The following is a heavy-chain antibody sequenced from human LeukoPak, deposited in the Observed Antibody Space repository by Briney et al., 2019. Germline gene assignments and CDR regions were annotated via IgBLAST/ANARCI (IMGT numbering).Heavy chain of an antibody. J-gene: IGHJ4*02. D-gene: IGHD6-19*01. Sequence: SETLSLTCSVSGDSFSGSSYHWGWIRQPPGKGLEWIGSIYYRGRTYYNPSLRSRLTISVDTSKNQLSLKLSSVTAADTAVYYCVSHPGGSGWSLYSFDFWGQGTLVTVSS. V-gene: IGHV4-39*01. CDR1: GDSFSGSSYH. CDR2: IYYRGRT. CDR3: VSHPGGSGWSLYSFDF.